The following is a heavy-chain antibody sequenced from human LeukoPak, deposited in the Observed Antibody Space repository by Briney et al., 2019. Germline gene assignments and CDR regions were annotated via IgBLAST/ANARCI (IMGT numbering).Heavy chain of an antibody. V-gene: IGHV3-9*01. CDR3: ARAFSIAAYFDY. J-gene: IGHJ4*02. CDR1: GFTFDDYA. CDR2: ISWNSGSI. Sequence: GGSLRLSCAASGFTFDDYAMHWVRQAPGKGLEWVSGISWNSGSIGYADSVKGRFTISRDNAKNSLYLQMNSLRAEDTAAYYCARAFSIAAYFDYWGQGTLVTVSS. D-gene: IGHD6-25*01.